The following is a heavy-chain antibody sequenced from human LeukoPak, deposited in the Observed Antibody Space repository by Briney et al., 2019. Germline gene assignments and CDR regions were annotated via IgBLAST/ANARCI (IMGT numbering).Heavy chain of an antibody. CDR1: GFTFSDYY. Sequence: AGGSLRLSCAASGFTFSDYYMSWVRQAPGKGLEWVSGINWNGGSTGYADSGKGRFTISRDNAKNSLYLQMNSLRAEDTALYYCARGGTYYYDSSGIGLSFAYWGQGTLVTVSS. CDR3: ARGGTYYYDSSGIGLSFAY. V-gene: IGHV3-20*04. J-gene: IGHJ4*02. D-gene: IGHD3-22*01. CDR2: INWNGGST.